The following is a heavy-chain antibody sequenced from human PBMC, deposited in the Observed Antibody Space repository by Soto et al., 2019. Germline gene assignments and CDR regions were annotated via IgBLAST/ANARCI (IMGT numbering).Heavy chain of an antibody. CDR2: FIPILGAA. CDR1: GGTFSSFT. CDR3: ARGNAFDI. Sequence: QLQLVQSGAEVKKPGSSVKVSCKASGGTFSSFTVNWVRQAPGQGLEWLGGFIPILGAANYAPKFQGRVTIIADDSTNTGYMELSSLRSEDTAVYYCARGNAFDIWGQGTMVTVS. V-gene: IGHV1-69*01. J-gene: IGHJ3*02.